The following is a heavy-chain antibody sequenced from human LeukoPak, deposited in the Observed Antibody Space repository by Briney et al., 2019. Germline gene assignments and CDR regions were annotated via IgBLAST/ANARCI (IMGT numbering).Heavy chain of an antibody. V-gene: IGHV1-24*01. CDR2: FDPEDGET. Sequence: ASVKVSCKVSGYTLTELSMHWVRQAPGKGLEWMGGFDPEDGETIYAQKFQGRVTMTEDTSTDTAYMELSSLRSGDTAVYYCATGPYYYDSSGYFRYYGMDVWGQGTTVTVSS. D-gene: IGHD3-22*01. J-gene: IGHJ6*02. CDR3: ATGPYYYDSSGYFRYYGMDV. CDR1: GYTLTELS.